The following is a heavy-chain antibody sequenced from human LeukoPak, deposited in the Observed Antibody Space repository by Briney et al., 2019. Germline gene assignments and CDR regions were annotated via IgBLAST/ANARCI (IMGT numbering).Heavy chain of an antibody. J-gene: IGHJ5*02. CDR3: ARGFAASYDFWSGYWEQNNNWFDP. Sequence: ASVKVSCKASGGTFSSYAISWVRQAPGQGLEWMGGIIPIFGTANYAQKFQGRVTMTRNTSISTAYMELSSLRSEDTAVYYCARGFAASYDFWSGYWEQNNNWFDPWGQGTLVTVSS. CDR1: GGTFSSYA. V-gene: IGHV1-69*05. D-gene: IGHD3-3*01. CDR2: IIPIFGTA.